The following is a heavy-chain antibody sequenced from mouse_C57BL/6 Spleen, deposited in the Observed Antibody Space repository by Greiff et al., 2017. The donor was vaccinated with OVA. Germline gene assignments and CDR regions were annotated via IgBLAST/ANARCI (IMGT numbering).Heavy chain of an antibody. D-gene: IGHD1-1*01. CDR2: INPSNGGT. CDR3: ARGGDYYCSSYGYAMDY. CDR1: GYTFTRYW. Sequence: VQLQQPGTELVKPGASVKLSCKASGYTFTRYWMHWVKQRPGQGLEWIGNINPSNGGTNYNEKFKSKATPTVDKSSSTAYMQLSSLTSEDSAVYYCARGGDYYCSSYGYAMDYWGQGTSVTVSS. V-gene: IGHV1-53*01. J-gene: IGHJ4*01.